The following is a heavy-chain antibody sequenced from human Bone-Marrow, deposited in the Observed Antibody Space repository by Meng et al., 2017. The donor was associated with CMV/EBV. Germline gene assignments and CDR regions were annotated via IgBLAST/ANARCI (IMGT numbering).Heavy chain of an antibody. Sequence: GGSLRLSCAASGFTFSSYAMSWVRQAPGKGLEWVSVIYSGGSSTYYADSVKGRFTISRDNSKNTLYLQMNSLRAEDTAVYYCATGPQIREPDSWGQGALVTVSS. CDR3: ATGPQIREPDS. V-gene: IGHV3-23*03. D-gene: IGHD1-26*01. CDR2: IYSGGSST. J-gene: IGHJ4*02. CDR1: GFTFSSYA.